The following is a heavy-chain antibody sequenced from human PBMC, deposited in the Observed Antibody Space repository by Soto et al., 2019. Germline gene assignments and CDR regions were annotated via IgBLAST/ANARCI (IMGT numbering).Heavy chain of an antibody. CDR1: GGSISSYY. CDR3: ARESPGAVVGYYYYRMDV. Sequence: PSETLSLTCNVSGGSISSYYWSWIRQPPGKGLEWIGYVFYSGRINYNPSLKSRVTISVDTSKNQFSLKLSSVTAADTAVYYCARESPGAVVGYYYYRMDVCGQGTTVTVSS. D-gene: IGHD2-15*01. CDR2: VFYSGRI. J-gene: IGHJ6*02. V-gene: IGHV4-59*01.